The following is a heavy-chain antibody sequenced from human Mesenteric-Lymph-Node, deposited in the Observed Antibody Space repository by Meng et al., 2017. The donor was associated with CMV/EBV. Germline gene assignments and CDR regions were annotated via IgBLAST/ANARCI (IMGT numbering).Heavy chain of an antibody. CDR3: ARDRIAAAGTHPDY. CDR1: GYTWTSYD. V-gene: IGHV1-46*01. D-gene: IGHD6-13*01. J-gene: IGHJ4*02. Sequence: ASGYTWTSYDMHGERQAPGQGLEWMGIINPSGGSTSYAQKFQGRVTMTRDTSTSTVYMELSSLRSEDTAVYYCARDRIAAAGTHPDYWGQGTLVTVSS. CDR2: INPSGGST.